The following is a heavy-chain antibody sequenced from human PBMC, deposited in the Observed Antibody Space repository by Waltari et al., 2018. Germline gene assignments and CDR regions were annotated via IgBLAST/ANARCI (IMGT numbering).Heavy chain of an antibody. V-gene: IGHV3-74*01. CDR3: TRDWRNLGFDY. Sequence: EAQLVESGGGLVEPGGSLRLSCVSLVSPFIGFWMHWVRQVPGKGLVWVSRINGDGSRTSYADSAKGRFTISRDNAENTLYLQMNSLRAEDTALYYCTRDWRNLGFDYWGQGTLVTVSS. CDR1: VSPFIGFW. D-gene: IGHD1-7*01. J-gene: IGHJ4*02. CDR2: INGDGSRT.